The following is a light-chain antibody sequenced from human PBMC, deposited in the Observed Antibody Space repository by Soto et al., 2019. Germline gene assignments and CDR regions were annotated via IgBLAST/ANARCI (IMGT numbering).Light chain of an antibody. J-gene: IGKJ1*01. CDR1: QGVTSR. CDR3: QQDNSFPRT. V-gene: IGKV1D-12*01. Sequence: DIKMTQSPSSVSASAGARAPLSCRASQGVTSRLAWYQQKPGKAPRLLIYEASTMHTGVPSRFSGSGSGTDFTLTISSLQPEDFAAYYCQQDNSFPRTFGQGTRA. CDR2: EAS.